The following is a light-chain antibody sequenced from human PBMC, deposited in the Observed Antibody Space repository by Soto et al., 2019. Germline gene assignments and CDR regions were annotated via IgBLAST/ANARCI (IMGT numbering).Light chain of an antibody. V-gene: IGKV3-15*01. CDR2: GAS. Sequence: EIVMTQSPATLSVSPGERVTLSCRASQSVSSRLAWYQQKPGQAPRLLIYGASTRATDIPARFSGSGSGTEFTLTISSLQSEDFAVYYCQQYNNWPQTFGQGTKVEIK. J-gene: IGKJ1*01. CDR1: QSVSSR. CDR3: QQYNNWPQT.